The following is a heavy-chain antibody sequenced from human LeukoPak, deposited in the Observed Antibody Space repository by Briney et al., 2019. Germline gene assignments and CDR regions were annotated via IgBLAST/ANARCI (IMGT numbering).Heavy chain of an antibody. D-gene: IGHD6-19*01. CDR3: ARVLAVAGTGDAFDI. V-gene: IGHV4-59*01. CDR1: GGSISSYY. J-gene: IGHJ3*02. Sequence: SETLSLTCTVSGGSISSYYWSWIRQPPGKGLEWIGYIYYSGNTNYNPSLKSRVTISVDTPKNQFSLKLSSVTAADTAVYYCARVLAVAGTGDAFDIWGQGTMVTVSP. CDR2: IYYSGNT.